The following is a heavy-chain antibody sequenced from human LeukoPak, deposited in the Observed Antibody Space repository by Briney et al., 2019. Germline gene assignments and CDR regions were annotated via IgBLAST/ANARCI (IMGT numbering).Heavy chain of an antibody. Sequence: SVKVSCKASGGTFSSYAISWVRQAPGQGLEWMGGIIPIFGTANYAQKFQGRVTITTDESTSTAYMGLSSLRSEDTAVYYCATRGEYYFDYWGQGTLVTVSS. V-gene: IGHV1-69*05. J-gene: IGHJ4*02. CDR1: GGTFSSYA. D-gene: IGHD3-10*01. CDR2: IIPIFGTA. CDR3: ATRGEYYFDY.